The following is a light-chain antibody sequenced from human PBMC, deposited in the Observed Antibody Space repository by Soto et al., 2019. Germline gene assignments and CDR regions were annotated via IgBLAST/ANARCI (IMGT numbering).Light chain of an antibody. CDR1: SSDVGGYNH. V-gene: IGLV2-14*01. Sequence: QSVLTQPASVSGSPGQSITISCTGTSSDVGGYNHVSWYQHSPGKAPKLILFAVSDRPSGVSHRFSGSKSGNTASLTISGLQAEGEADYYCCSYTSLSTVVFGGGTQLTVL. CDR2: AVS. CDR3: CSYTSLSTVV. J-gene: IGLJ2*01.